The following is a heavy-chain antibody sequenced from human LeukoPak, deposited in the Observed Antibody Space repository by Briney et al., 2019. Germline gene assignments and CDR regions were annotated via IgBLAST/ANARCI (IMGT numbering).Heavy chain of an antibody. CDR3: AKVGGVGATQETFDY. D-gene: IGHD1-26*01. CDR1: GFTFINYN. V-gene: IGHV3-48*01. CDR2: ISSSGSTI. Sequence: GGSLRLSCAASGFTFINYNMNWVRQAPGKGLEWVSYISSSGSTIYYADSVKGRFTISRDNSKNTLYLQMNSLRAEDTAVYYCAKVGGVGATQETFDYWGQGTLVTVSS. J-gene: IGHJ4*02.